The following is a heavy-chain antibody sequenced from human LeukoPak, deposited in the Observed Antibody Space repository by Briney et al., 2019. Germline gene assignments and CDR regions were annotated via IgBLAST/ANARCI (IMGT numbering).Heavy chain of an antibody. CDR1: AASITTYY. J-gene: IGHJ2*01. CDR3: ARLKMGAYFDL. CDR2: IFYTGDT. D-gene: IGHD3-16*01. Sequence: SETLSLTCPVSAASITTYYWSWIRQPPGKGLEWVGYIFYTGDTSYSPSLKSRVTISLDTSKNQFSLKLRSVTAADTAVYYCARLKMGAYFDLWGRGTLVTVSS. V-gene: IGHV4-59*08.